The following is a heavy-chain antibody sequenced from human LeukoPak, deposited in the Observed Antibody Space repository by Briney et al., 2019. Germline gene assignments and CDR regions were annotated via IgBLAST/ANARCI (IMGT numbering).Heavy chain of an antibody. Sequence: SETLSLTCTVSGGSLSSSSYYWGWLRQPPGKGLEWVGSIYCSGSTYYNPSLKSRVTISVDTSKNLFSLKLSSVTAADTAVYYCARHLYPPYYDFWSGYYPYYYYGMDVWGQGTTVTVSS. V-gene: IGHV4-39*01. CDR3: ARHLYPPYYDFWSGYYPYYYYGMDV. D-gene: IGHD3-3*01. CDR1: GGSLSSSSYY. J-gene: IGHJ6*02. CDR2: IYCSGST.